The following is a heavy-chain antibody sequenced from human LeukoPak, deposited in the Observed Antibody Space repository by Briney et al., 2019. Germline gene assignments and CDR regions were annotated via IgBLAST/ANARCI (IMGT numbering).Heavy chain of an antibody. J-gene: IGHJ4*02. V-gene: IGHV4-61*08. CDR3: AREPWGVGATHFDY. CDR1: GGSISSGGYY. Sequence: SETLSLTCTVSGGSISSGGYYWSWIRQPPGKGLEWIGYIYYSGSTNYNPSLKSRVTISVDTSKNQFSLKLSSVTAADTAVYYCAREPWGVGATHFDYWGQGTLVTVSS. D-gene: IGHD1-26*01. CDR2: IYYSGST.